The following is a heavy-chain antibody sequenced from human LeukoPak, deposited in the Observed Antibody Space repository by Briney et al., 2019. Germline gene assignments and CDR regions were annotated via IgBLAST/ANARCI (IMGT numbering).Heavy chain of an antibody. D-gene: IGHD6-13*01. V-gene: IGHV3-23*01. J-gene: IGHJ6*03. CDR1: GFTFDDYA. CDR3: AKVYPSSSWYTYYYYYMDV. CDR2: ISGSGGST. Sequence: QAGGSLRLSCAASGFTFDDYAMHWVRQAPGKGLEWVSAISGSGGSTYYADSVKGRFTISRDNSKNTLYLQMNSLRAEDTAVYYCAKVYPSSSWYTYYYYYMDVWGKGTTVTISS.